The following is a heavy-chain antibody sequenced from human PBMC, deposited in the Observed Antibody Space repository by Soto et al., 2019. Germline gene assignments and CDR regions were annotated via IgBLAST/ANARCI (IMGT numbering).Heavy chain of an antibody. V-gene: IGHV2-5*02. CDR1: GFSLSTSGVG. CDR3: AHLLRLRHFDY. CDR2: IYWDDDK. J-gene: IGHJ4*02. Sequence: QITLKESGPTLVKPTQTLTLTCTFSGFSLSTSGVGVGWIRQPPGKALEWLALIYWDDDKRYSPSLKSRLTITNDTSKHQVVLTMTNMDPVDTATYYCAHLLRLRHFDYWGQGTLVTVSS. D-gene: IGHD3-3*01.